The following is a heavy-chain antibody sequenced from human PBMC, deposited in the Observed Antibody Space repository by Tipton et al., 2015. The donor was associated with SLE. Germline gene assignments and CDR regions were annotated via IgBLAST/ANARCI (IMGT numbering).Heavy chain of an antibody. J-gene: IGHJ4*02. CDR3: VREGDTAFDY. D-gene: IGHD5-18*01. CDR1: GFTFSSFA. Sequence: SLRLSCGASGFTFSSFAMHWVRQAPGKGLEWVAVISFDGTHIYYTDSVKGRFTISRDNSKNTLYLQMNSLRAEDTAVYYCVREGDTAFDYWGQGTLVTVSS. V-gene: IGHV3-30*04. CDR2: ISFDGTHI.